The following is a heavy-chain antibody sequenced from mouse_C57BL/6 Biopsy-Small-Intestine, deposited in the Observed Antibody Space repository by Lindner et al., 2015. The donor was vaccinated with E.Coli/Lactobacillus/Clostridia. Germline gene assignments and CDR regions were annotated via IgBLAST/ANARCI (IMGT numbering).Heavy chain of an antibody. Sequence: VQLQESGGGLVKPGGSLKLSCAASGFTFSDYGMHWVRQAPEKGLEWVAYISSGSSTIYYADTVKGRFTISRDNAKNTLFLQMTSLRSEDTAMYYCASYSSGYVKGYFDYWGQGTTLTVSS. V-gene: IGHV5-17*01. CDR3: ASYSSGYVKGYFDY. CDR2: ISSGSSTI. CDR1: GFTFSDYG. D-gene: IGHD3-2*02. J-gene: IGHJ2*01.